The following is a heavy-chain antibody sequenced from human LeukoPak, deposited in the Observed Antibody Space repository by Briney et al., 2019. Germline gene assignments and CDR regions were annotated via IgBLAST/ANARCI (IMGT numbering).Heavy chain of an antibody. V-gene: IGHV4-34*01. D-gene: IGHD3-22*01. CDR2: INHSGST. Sequence: PSETLSLTCAVYGGSFSGYYWSWIRQPPGKGLEWIGEINHSGSTNYNPSLKSRVTISVDTSKNQFSLKLSSATAADTAVYYCARREGYYDSSGTFDYWGQGTLVTVSS. CDR3: ARREGYYDSSGTFDY. J-gene: IGHJ4*02. CDR1: GGSFSGYY.